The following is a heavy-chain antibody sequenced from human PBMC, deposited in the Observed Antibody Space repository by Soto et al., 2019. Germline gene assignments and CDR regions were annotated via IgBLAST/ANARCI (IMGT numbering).Heavy chain of an antibody. V-gene: IGHV3-73*01. CDR1: GFIFSDSA. D-gene: IGHD4-17*01. Sequence: GGALKLTCTASGFIFSDSAIHWVRQASGKGLEWIGRIRNKVNSYATIYAASVKGRFTISRDDSENTAYLQMNSLKTEDTAVYYCAIPSDSADYDWFFDLWGRGTLVTVSS. CDR2: IRNKVNSYAT. J-gene: IGHJ2*01. CDR3: AIPSDSADYDWFFDL.